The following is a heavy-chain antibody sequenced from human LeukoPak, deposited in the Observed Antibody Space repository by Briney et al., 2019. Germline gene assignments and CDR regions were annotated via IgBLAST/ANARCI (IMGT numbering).Heavy chain of an antibody. D-gene: IGHD3-9*01. CDR2: IRYDGTNK. V-gene: IGHV3-30*02. CDR1: GYTFTTYG. CDR3: ARDGVLRNFDWLFFYYIDV. Sequence: GGSLRLSCAASGYTFTTYGMHWVRQAPGKGLEWVAFIRYDGTNKYYADSVKGRFTISRDNAKNSLYLQLDSLRAEDTAVYYCARDGVLRNFDWLFFYYIDVWGKGTTVTVSS. J-gene: IGHJ6*03.